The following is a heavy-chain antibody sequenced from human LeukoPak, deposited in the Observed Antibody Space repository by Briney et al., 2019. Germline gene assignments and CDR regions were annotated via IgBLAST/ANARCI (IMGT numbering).Heavy chain of an antibody. D-gene: IGHD3-9*01. CDR1: GFTFSSYW. CDR2: IKQDGSEK. Sequence: GGSLRLSCAASGFTFSSYWMSWVRQAPGKGLEWVANIKQDGSEKYYVDSVKGRFTISRDNAKNSLYLQMNSLRAEDTAVYYCARIPTGYSKYYFDYWGQGTLVTVSS. CDR3: ARIPTGYSKYYFDY. V-gene: IGHV3-7*01. J-gene: IGHJ4*02.